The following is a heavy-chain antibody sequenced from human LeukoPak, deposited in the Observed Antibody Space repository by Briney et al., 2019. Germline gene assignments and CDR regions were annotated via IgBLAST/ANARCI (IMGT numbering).Heavy chain of an antibody. CDR2: IGGSGDKT. D-gene: IGHD6-19*01. Sequence: GGSLRLSCAASGFTFNRNAISWVRQAPGKGLEWVSTIGGSGDKTFYADSVKGRFTISRDNSKNMVHLQMNSLTGEDTAVYYCVRRGDASSGWGDHDFWGQGALVTVSS. CDR1: GFTFNRNA. V-gene: IGHV3-23*01. CDR3: VRRGDASSGWGDHDF. J-gene: IGHJ4*02.